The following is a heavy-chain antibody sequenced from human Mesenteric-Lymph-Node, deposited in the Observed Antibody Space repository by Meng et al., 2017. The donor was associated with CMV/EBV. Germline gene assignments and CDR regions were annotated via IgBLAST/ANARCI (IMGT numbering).Heavy chain of an antibody. CDR2: IYYSGST. CDR1: GGSVSSGSYD. J-gene: IGHJ6*02. D-gene: IGHD2-21*01. Sequence: SETLSLTCTVSGGSVSSGSYDWSWTQQPPGKGLEWIGYIYYSGSTNYNPSLKSRVTISVDTSKNQFSLKLSFVTAADTAVYYCARGIVWEARSNYYFGMDVWGQGTTVTVSS. V-gene: IGHV4-61*01. CDR3: ARGIVWEARSNYYFGMDV.